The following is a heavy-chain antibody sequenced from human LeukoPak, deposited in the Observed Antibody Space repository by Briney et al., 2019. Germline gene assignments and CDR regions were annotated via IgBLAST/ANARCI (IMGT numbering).Heavy chain of an antibody. CDR2: ISSSSSYM. D-gene: IGHD1-26*01. J-gene: IGHJ4*02. CDR3: ARVAAVGATLFYFDY. Sequence: GGSLRLSCAASGFTFSSYSMNWVRQAPGKGLEWVSSISSSSSYMYYADSVKGRFTISRDNAKNSLYLQMNSLRAEDTAVYYCARVAAVGATLFYFDYWGQGTLVTVSS. CDR1: GFTFSSYS. V-gene: IGHV3-21*01.